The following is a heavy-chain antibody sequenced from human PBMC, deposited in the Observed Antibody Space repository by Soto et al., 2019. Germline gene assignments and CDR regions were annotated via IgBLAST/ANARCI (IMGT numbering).Heavy chain of an antibody. CDR3: ARILSGGYYHIHFDY. CDR1: GYKFSTYW. CDR2: VYPSDSQT. Sequence: GESLKISCKGSGYKFSTYWIAWVRQMPGKGLEFVGVVYPSDSQTTYNPSFQGQVTLSADKSIDTAYLQWGSLKASDTATYYCARILSGGYYHIHFDYWGQGTLVTVSS. J-gene: IGHJ4*02. V-gene: IGHV5-51*01. D-gene: IGHD3-22*01.